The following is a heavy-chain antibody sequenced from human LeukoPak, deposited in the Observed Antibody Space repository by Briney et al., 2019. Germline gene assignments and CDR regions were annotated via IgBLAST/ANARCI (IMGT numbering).Heavy chain of an antibody. CDR2: INHSGST. D-gene: IGHD2-2*02. Sequence: SETLSLTCAVYGGSFSGCYWSWIRQPPGKGLEWIGEINHSGSTNYNPSLKSRVTISVDTSKNQFSLKLSSATAADRAVYYCARGSAAILRYFQHWGQGTLVTVSS. CDR3: ARGSAAILRYFQH. CDR1: GGSFSGCY. V-gene: IGHV4-34*01. J-gene: IGHJ1*01.